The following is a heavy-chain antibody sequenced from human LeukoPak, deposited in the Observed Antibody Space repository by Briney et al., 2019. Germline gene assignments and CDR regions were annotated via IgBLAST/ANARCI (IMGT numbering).Heavy chain of an antibody. CDR2: FDPEDGET. J-gene: IGHJ4*02. Sequence: ASVKVSCKASGYTLTELSMHWVRQAPGKGLEWMGGFDPEDGETIYAQKFQGRVTMTEDTSTDTAYMELSSLRSEDTAVYYCATDARADSSSWHHWGQGTLVTVSS. CDR1: GYTLTELS. CDR3: ATDARADSSSWHH. V-gene: IGHV1-24*01. D-gene: IGHD6-13*01.